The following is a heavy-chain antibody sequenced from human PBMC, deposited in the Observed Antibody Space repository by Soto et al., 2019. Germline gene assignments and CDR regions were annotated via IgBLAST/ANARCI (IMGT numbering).Heavy chain of an antibody. CDR3: ASSYGDYVSY. V-gene: IGHV4-39*01. J-gene: IGHJ4*02. D-gene: IGHD4-17*01. CDR1: GGSISSSSYY. CDR2: IYYSGST. Sequence: QLQLQESGPGLVKLSETLSISCTVSGGSISSSSYYWGWIRQTSGKGLAWIGGIYYSGSTYYKPALKSQVTIAVDTTKNQFSPKLSSVTAPDTAVYYCASSYGDYVSYWGQGTLVTVSS.